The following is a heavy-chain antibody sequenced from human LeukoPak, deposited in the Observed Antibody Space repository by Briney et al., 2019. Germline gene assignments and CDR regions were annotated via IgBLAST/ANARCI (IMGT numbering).Heavy chain of an antibody. D-gene: IGHD6-19*01. Sequence: ASVKVSCKASGYTFTGYYMHWVRQAPGQGLEWMGWINPNSGGTNYAQKFQGRVTMTRDTSISTAYMELSRLRSDDTAVYYCARRGYSSGWYLIDYWGQGTLVTVSS. CDR3: ARRGYSSGWYLIDY. J-gene: IGHJ4*02. CDR1: GYTFTGYY. CDR2: INPNSGGT. V-gene: IGHV1-2*02.